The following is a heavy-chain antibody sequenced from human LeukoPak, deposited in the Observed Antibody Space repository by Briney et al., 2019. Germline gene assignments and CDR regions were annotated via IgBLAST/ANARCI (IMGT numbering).Heavy chain of an antibody. V-gene: IGHV5-51*01. Sequence: GESLKISCKGSGYSFTSYWTGWVRQMPGKGLEWMGIIYPGDSDTRYSPSFQGQVTISADKSISTAYLQWSSLKASDTAMYYCARWRWLQLDYFDYWGQGTLVTVSS. D-gene: IGHD5-24*01. CDR2: IYPGDSDT. J-gene: IGHJ4*02. CDR1: GYSFTSYW. CDR3: ARWRWLQLDYFDY.